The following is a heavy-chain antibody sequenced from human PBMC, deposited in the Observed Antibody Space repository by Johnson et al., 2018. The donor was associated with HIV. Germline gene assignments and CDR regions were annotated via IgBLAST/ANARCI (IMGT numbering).Heavy chain of an antibody. J-gene: IGHJ3*01. CDR1: GYTFSSYA. CDR2: ISYDGRDA. D-gene: IGHD3-10*01. V-gene: IGHV3-30*04. CDR3: ATLWFGEVSVYDAFDV. Sequence: QVQLVESGGGVVQPGRSLRLSCAASGYTFSSYALHWVRQAPGKGLEWVAVISYDGRDAYYAASVKGRFTSSRDNSKNTLYLQMNSLRPEDSAVYYCATLWFGEVSVYDAFDVWGQGTMVTVSS.